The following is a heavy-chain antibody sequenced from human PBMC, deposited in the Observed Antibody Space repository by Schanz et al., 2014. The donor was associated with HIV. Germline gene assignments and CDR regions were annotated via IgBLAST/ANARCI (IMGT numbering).Heavy chain of an antibody. Sequence: QVRLVQSGAEVKKPGSSVKVSCKASGGTFSGYYVHWVRQAPGQGLEWMGWINPNSGGADSAQKFQGRVTMTRDTSISTAYLELSRLRSDDTAVYYCAREPNYSGFDSWGHGTLVTVSS. CDR2: INPNSGGA. J-gene: IGHJ5*01. CDR1: GGTFSGYY. V-gene: IGHV1-2*02. D-gene: IGHD5-12*01. CDR3: AREPNYSGFDS.